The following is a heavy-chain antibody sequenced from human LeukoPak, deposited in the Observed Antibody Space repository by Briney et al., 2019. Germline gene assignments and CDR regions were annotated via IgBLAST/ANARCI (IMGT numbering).Heavy chain of an antibody. Sequence: SETLSLTCTVSGGSISSSSYYWGSIRQPPGKGLEWIGSIYYSGSTHYNPSLKSRVTISVDTSKNQFSLKLSSVTAADTAVYYCAAYYYGMDVWGQGTTVTVSS. V-gene: IGHV4-39*01. CDR2: IYYSGST. CDR3: AAYYYGMDV. CDR1: GGSISSSSYY. J-gene: IGHJ6*02.